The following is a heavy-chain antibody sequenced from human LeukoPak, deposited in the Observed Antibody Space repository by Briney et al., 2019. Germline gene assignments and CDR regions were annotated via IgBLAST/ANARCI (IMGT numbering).Heavy chain of an antibody. V-gene: IGHV3-66*01. CDR3: ARDFDSGSSFDAFDI. J-gene: IGHJ3*02. CDR1: GFTFSSYA. CDR2: IYSGGST. D-gene: IGHD1-26*01. Sequence: GGSLRLSCAASGFTFSSYAMHWVRQAPGKGLEWVSVIYSGGSTYYADSVKGRFTISRDNSKNTLYLQMNSLRAEDTAVYYCARDFDSGSSFDAFDIWGQGTMVTVSS.